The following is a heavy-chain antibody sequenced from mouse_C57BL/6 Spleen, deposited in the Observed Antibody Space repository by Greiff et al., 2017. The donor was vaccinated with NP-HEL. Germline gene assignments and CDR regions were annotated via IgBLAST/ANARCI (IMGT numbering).Heavy chain of an antibody. J-gene: IGHJ1*03. D-gene: IGHD1-1*01. Sequence: EVKLMESGGDLVKPGGSLKLSCAASGFTFSSYGMSWVRQTPDKRLEWVATISSGGSYTYYPDSVKGRFTISRANAKNTLYLQMSSLKSEDTAMYYCARLLTTVVGGGWYFDVWGTGTTVTVSS. CDR2: ISSGGSYT. V-gene: IGHV5-6*01. CDR1: GFTFSSYG. CDR3: ARLLTTVVGGGWYFDV.